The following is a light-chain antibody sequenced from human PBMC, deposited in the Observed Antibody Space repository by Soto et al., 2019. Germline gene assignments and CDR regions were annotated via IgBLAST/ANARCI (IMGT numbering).Light chain of an antibody. CDR1: SSDVGSYNL. Sequence: QSVLTQPASVSGSPGQSITISCTGTSSDVGSYNLVSWYQHHPAKAPKLMIYEGSKRPSGVSNRFSGSKSGNTASLTISGLQAEDEADYYCCSYAGSSTHVVFGGGTKLTVL. V-gene: IGLV2-23*01. CDR3: CSYAGSSTHVV. J-gene: IGLJ2*01. CDR2: EGS.